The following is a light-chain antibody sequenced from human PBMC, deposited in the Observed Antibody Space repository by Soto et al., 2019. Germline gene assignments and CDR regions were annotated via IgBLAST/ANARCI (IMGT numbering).Light chain of an antibody. Sequence: DIVMTQSPDFLGVSLGERATINCKSSQSLLYSSTNKNYLVWYQQKPGQPPKVLIHWATTRESGVPDRFSGSGSGTDFPLTISSLHPEDVALYYCQQYYSTPPTFGQGTRLEIK. J-gene: IGKJ5*01. CDR2: WAT. CDR1: QSLLYSSTNKNY. CDR3: QQYYSTPPT. V-gene: IGKV4-1*01.